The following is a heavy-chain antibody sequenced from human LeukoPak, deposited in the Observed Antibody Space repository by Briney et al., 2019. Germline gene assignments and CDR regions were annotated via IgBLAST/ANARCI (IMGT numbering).Heavy chain of an antibody. Sequence: GGSLRLSCAASGFTFSSYGLHWVRQAPGKGLEGVAVIWSDGTNKYYADSVKGRFAISRDDSNNMVYLQMNSLRAEDTAVYYCAKDVERGFDYTNSLDYWGQGTLVTVSS. D-gene: IGHD4-11*01. CDR1: GFTFSSYG. V-gene: IGHV3-33*06. CDR2: IWSDGTNK. J-gene: IGHJ4*02. CDR3: AKDVERGFDYTNSLDY.